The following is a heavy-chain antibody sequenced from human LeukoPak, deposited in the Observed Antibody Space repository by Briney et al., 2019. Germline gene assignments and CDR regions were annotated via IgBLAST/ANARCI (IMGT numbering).Heavy chain of an antibody. CDR1: GASISSYY. Sequence: SETLSLTCTVSGASISSYYWSWIRQPAGKALEWIGRIYVTGSTTYNPSLESRVTMSLDTSKNHFSLKLRSVTAADTAVYYCARDRGTWNDDGFDYWGQGTLVTVSS. V-gene: IGHV4-4*07. D-gene: IGHD1-1*01. CDR2: IYVTGST. J-gene: IGHJ4*02. CDR3: ARDRGTWNDDGFDY.